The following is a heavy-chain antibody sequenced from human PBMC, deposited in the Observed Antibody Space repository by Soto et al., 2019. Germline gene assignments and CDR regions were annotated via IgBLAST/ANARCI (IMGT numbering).Heavy chain of an antibody. CDR2: ITSSSSTI. D-gene: IGHD3-3*01. CDR3: ARDSKTWSGYPIDS. J-gene: IGHJ4*02. Sequence: EVQLVESGGGLVQPGGSLRLSCVASGLTLSSNSMNWVRQAPGKGLEWVSFITSSSSTIYYADSVRGRFTISRDNAKNSLYLQMNSLRDEDTAVYYCARDSKTWSGYPIDSWGQGTLVTVSS. V-gene: IGHV3-48*02. CDR1: GLTLSSNS.